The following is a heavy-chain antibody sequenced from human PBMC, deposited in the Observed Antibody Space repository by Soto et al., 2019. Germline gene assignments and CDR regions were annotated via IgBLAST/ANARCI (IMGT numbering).Heavy chain of an antibody. D-gene: IGHD3-22*01. CDR3: ARTDSSGYYFDD. CDR2: IWYDGSNK. Sequence: QVQLVESGGGVVQPGRSLRLSCAASGFTFSKYGMHWVRQAPGRGLEWVAVIWYDGSNKYYADSVKGRFTISRDNSKNTLYLQMNSLRAADTAVYYCARTDSSGYYFDDWGQGTLVTVSS. J-gene: IGHJ4*02. CDR1: GFTFSKYG. V-gene: IGHV3-33*01.